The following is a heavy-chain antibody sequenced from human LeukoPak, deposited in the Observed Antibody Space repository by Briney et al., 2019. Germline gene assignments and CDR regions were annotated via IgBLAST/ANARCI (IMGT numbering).Heavy chain of an antibody. CDR3: ARELGHYDILTGYYRGYFDY. Sequence: ASVKVSCKASGGTFSSYAISWVRQAPGQGLEWMGGIIPIFGTANYAQKFQSRVTITTDESTSTAYMELSSLRSEDTAVYYCARELGHYDILTGYYRGYFDYWGQGTLVTVSS. CDR1: GGTFSSYA. V-gene: IGHV1-69*05. J-gene: IGHJ4*02. CDR2: IIPIFGTA. D-gene: IGHD3-9*01.